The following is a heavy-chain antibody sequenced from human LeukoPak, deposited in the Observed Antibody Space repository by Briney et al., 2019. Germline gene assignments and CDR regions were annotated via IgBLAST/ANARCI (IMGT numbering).Heavy chain of an antibody. D-gene: IGHD6-6*01. CDR1: GGSISSYY. J-gene: IGHJ4*02. V-gene: IGHV4-59*12. CDR3: ARGVVEYSSSYYFDY. Sequence: SETLSLTCTVSGGSISSYYWSWIRQPPGKGLEWIGYIYYSGSTNYNPSLKSRVTISVDTSKNQFSLKLSSVTAADTAVYYCARGVVEYSSSYYFDYWGQGTLVTVSS. CDR2: IYYSGST.